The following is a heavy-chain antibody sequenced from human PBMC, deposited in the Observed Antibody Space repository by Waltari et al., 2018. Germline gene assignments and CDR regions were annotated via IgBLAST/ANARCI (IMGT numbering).Heavy chain of an antibody. Sequence: EVQVVESGGGLVQRGDSLRLSCAFSGFPFSESWLSWVRQAPGKGLEWVANINEAGNKKNYGDSVRGQFTISRDNAKNSLYLQMNSLRVEDTAVYYCARELSWSGRDYWGQGTLVTVSA. CDR3: ARELSWSGRDY. CDR2: INEAGNKK. CDR1: GFPFSESW. D-gene: IGHD3-3*01. J-gene: IGHJ4*02. V-gene: IGHV3-7*01.